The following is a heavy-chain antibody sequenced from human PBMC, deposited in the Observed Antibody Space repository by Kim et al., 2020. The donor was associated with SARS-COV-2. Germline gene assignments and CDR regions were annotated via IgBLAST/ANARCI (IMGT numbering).Heavy chain of an antibody. CDR1: EFILSDYR. J-gene: IGHJ3*01. Sequence: GGSLRLSCAASEFILSDYRMDWVRQAPGKGLEWIARIRSKAYNDTIQYAASVKGRFTISRDDSKNLLYLQMNSLNIEDTALYYCSRDIGRFSCVVWGRGAMVTVSS. D-gene: IGHD1-26*01. CDR2: IRSKAYNDTI. V-gene: IGHV3-72*01. CDR3: SRDIGRFSCVV.